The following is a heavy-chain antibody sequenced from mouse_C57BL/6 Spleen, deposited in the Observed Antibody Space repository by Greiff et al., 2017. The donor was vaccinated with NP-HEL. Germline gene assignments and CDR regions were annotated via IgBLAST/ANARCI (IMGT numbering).Heavy chain of an antibody. D-gene: IGHD1-1*01. CDR2: INPSSGYT. CDR1: GYTFTSYT. CDR3: ARWTVVATVDY. V-gene: IGHV1-4*01. Sequence: VQLQQSGAELARPGASVKMSCKASGYTFTSYTMHWVKQRPGQGLEWIGYINPSSGYTKYNQKFKDKATLTADKSSSTAYMQLSSLTSEDSAVYYCARWTVVATVDYWGQRTSVTVSS. J-gene: IGHJ4*01.